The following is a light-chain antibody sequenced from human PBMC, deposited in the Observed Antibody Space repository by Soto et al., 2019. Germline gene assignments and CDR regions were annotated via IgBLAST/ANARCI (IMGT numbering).Light chain of an antibody. CDR3: QQRNVWPPIT. V-gene: IGKV3D-11*03. Sequence: EIVLTQSPATLSVSQGERVTLSCRASQAVSTNLAWYQEKPGQTPRLLIYDTSIRATGVPARFSGSRSGTEFTLTINSLEPEDFAVYYCQQRNVWPPITFGQGTRLEIK. CDR1: QAVSTN. J-gene: IGKJ5*01. CDR2: DTS.